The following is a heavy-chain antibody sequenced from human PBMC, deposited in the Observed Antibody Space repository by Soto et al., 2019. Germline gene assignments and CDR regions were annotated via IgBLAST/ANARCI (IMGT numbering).Heavy chain of an antibody. J-gene: IGHJ3*02. V-gene: IGHV4-59*01. D-gene: IGHD4-17*01. CDR2: IYYSGST. CDR1: GGSISSYY. CDR3: ARGRADYGDSYDAFDI. Sequence: QVQLQESGPGLVKPSETLSLTCTVSGGSISSYYWSWIRQPPGKGLEWIGYIYYSGSTNYNPSLKRRVTISXDTXKXQFSLKLSSVTAADTAVYYCARGRADYGDSYDAFDIWGQGTMVTVSS.